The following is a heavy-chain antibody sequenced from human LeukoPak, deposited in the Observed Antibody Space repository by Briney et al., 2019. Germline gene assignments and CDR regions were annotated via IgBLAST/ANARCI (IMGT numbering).Heavy chain of an antibody. Sequence: GGSLRLSCAASGFTFSSYWMHWVRQAPGKGLVWVSRINSDGSSTSYADSVKGRFTISRDNAKNSLYLQMNSLRAEDTAVYYCARDGYSSGWYVYWGQGTLVTVSS. CDR1: GFTFSSYW. V-gene: IGHV3-74*01. CDR3: ARDGYSSGWYVY. J-gene: IGHJ4*02. CDR2: INSDGSST. D-gene: IGHD6-19*01.